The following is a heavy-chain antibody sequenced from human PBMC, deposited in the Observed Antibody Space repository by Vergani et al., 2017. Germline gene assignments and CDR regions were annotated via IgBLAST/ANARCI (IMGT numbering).Heavy chain of an antibody. V-gene: IGHV1-69*01. D-gene: IGHD1-1*01. J-gene: IGHJ6*02. CDR3: ARLRQANVHYFGMDV. CDR1: GGTFSSYA. CDR2: LIPVFGTA. Sequence: QVQLVQSGAEVKKPGSSVKVSCKASGGTFSSYAVSWVRQAPGQGLEWMGGLIPVFGTAHYAQKFQGRLTITADESTSAAHLGVSSLRFEDTAVYYCARLRQANVHYFGMDVWGQGTTVTVAS.